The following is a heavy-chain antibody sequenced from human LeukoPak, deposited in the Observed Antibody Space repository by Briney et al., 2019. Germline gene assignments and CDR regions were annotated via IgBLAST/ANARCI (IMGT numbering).Heavy chain of an antibody. CDR1: GDRVASNSAT. J-gene: IGHJ4*02. CDR2: TNYRSKWYN. Sequence: SHTLSLTCDISGDRVASNSATWNWIRQSPSRDLEWLGRTNYRSKWYNEYAPFVKGRIAFNPDTSKIQFSLQLNSVTPEDTAVYYCARALSRYFDYWGQGSLVAVSS. CDR3: ARALSRYFDY. V-gene: IGHV6-1*01. D-gene: IGHD5/OR15-5a*01.